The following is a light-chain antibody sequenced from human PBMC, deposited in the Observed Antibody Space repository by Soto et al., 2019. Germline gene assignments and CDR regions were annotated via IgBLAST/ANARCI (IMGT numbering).Light chain of an antibody. Sequence: EIVLTQSPDTLSLSPGERAVFSCRASQSVGSNLAWYQHKPGQAPRLLIYDASKRATGIPARFSGSGSGTDFTPTISSLEPEDFAVYFCQQRSKWPVTFGPGTTVDIK. CDR3: QQRSKWPVT. V-gene: IGKV3-11*01. J-gene: IGKJ3*01. CDR2: DAS. CDR1: QSVGSN.